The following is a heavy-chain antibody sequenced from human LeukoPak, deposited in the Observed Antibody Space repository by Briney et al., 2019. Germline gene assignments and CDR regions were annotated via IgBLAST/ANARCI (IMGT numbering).Heavy chain of an antibody. D-gene: IGHD6-6*01. V-gene: IGHV4-4*09. CDR2: IYTSGST. J-gene: IGHJ6*03. Sequence: SETLSLTCTVSGGSISSYYWSWLRQPPGKGLEWIGYIYTSGSTNYNPSLKSRVTISADTSKNQFSLKLSSVTAADTAVYYCARHLLVGSSYYYYMDVWGKGTTVTVSS. CDR1: GGSISSYY. CDR3: ARHLLVGSSYYYYMDV.